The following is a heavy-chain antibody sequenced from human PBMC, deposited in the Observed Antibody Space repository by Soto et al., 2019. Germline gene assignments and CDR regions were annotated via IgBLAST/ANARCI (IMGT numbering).Heavy chain of an antibody. CDR1: GYSFTSYW. D-gene: IGHD5-12*01. Sequence: PGESLKISCKGSGYSFTSYWISWVRQMPGKGLEWMGRIDPSDSYTNYSPSFQGHVTISADKSISTAYLQWSSLKASDTAMYYCARLSTSKVYYYGMDVWGQGTTVTVSS. J-gene: IGHJ6*02. CDR3: ARLSTSKVYYYGMDV. CDR2: IDPSDSYT. V-gene: IGHV5-10-1*01.